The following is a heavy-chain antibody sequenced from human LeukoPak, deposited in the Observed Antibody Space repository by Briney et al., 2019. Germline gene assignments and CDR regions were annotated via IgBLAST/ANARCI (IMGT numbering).Heavy chain of an antibody. Sequence: GGSLRLSCAASGFTFSSYWMTWVRQASGKGLEWVANIKEDGSEKYYVDSVKGRFTISRDNAKNSLYLQMNSLRAEDTAVYYCARGGSYFEEYFDYWGQGTLVTVSS. D-gene: IGHD1-26*01. CDR3: ARGGSYFEEYFDY. CDR2: IKEDGSEK. J-gene: IGHJ4*02. V-gene: IGHV3-7*01. CDR1: GFTFSSYW.